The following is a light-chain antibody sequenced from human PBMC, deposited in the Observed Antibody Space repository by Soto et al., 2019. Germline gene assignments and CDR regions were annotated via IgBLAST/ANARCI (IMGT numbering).Light chain of an antibody. CDR3: QQLESYPST. V-gene: IGKV1-9*01. CDR1: QGISNF. CDR2: AAS. J-gene: IGKJ4*01. Sequence: IQLTQCRSSLSASVGDRVTITCRDSQGISNFLAWYKQKPGKAPKLLIYAASTLQSGGSSRFSGSGSGTDFTLTISSLQPEDFATYYCQQLESYPSTFGGGTKVDIK.